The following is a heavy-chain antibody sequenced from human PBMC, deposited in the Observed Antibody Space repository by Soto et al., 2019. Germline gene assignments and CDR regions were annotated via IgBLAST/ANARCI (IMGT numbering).Heavy chain of an antibody. J-gene: IGHJ4*01. CDR3: ARGGYYYEDSGQNAYDY. CDR2: IYYGGST. D-gene: IGHD3-22*01. CDR1: GGSISSGGYY. Sequence: SETLSLTCTVSGGSISSGGYYWSWIRQHPGKGLEWIGYIYYGGSTYYNPSLKSRATISGDTSKDQFSLKLSSVTAADTAVYYCARGGYYYEDSGQNAYDYWGQGILVTVSS. V-gene: IGHV4-31*03.